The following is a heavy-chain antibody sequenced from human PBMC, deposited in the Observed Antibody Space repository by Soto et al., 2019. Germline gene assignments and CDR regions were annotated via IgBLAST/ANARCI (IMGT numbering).Heavy chain of an antibody. CDR3: AKEKPDASWTSFDY. Sequence: EVQLVESGGAVVQPGGSLRLSCAASGFTFDDFSMHWVRQAPGKGLEWVSLIGRDGIYTYYADSVKGRFTISRDNSKNSLYLQMNSLTTEDPAFYFCAKEKPDASWTSFDYWGQGTLVTVSS. J-gene: IGHJ4*02. D-gene: IGHD2-2*01. CDR2: IGRDGIYT. CDR1: GFTFDDFS. V-gene: IGHV3-43*01.